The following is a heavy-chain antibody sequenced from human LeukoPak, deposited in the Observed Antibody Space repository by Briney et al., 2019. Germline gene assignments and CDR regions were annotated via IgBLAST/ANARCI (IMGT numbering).Heavy chain of an antibody. D-gene: IGHD3-16*01. J-gene: IGHJ4*02. CDR2: IYPGDSDT. CDR3: ARLQGDLLEFFDS. CDR1: GYNFPNYW. V-gene: IGHV5-51*01. Sequence: GESLKISCKGSGYNFPNYWIAWVRQLPGKGLEWMGIIYPGDSDTRYSPSFRGQITISADKSINTANLQWSSLQSSDTAMYYCARLQGDLLEFFDSWGQGTLVTVSS.